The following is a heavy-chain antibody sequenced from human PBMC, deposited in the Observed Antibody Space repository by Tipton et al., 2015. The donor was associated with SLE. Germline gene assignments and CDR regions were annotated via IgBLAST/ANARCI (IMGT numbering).Heavy chain of an antibody. CDR3: ASGGYSYGKRDWFDP. CDR2: ITAYSGNT. Sequence: QSGAEVKKPGASVNVSCKASGYTFITYGITWVRQAPGQGLEWMGWITAYSGNTNYAQRLQGRVTMTTDTSTTTAYMELRSLRSDDTAVYYCASGGYSYGKRDWFDPWGQGTLVTVSS. CDR1: GYTFITYG. J-gene: IGHJ5*02. V-gene: IGHV1-18*01. D-gene: IGHD5-18*01.